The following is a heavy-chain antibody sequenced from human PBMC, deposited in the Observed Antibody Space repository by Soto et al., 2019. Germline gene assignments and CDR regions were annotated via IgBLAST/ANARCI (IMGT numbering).Heavy chain of an antibody. CDR2: ISGSGGST. CDR3: AKDGSGGITIFGVVTPLVPIDY. V-gene: IGHV3-23*01. J-gene: IGHJ4*02. CDR1: GFTFSSYA. D-gene: IGHD3-3*01. Sequence: PGGSLRLSCAASGFTFSSYAMSWVRQAPGKGLEWVSAISGSGGSTYYADSVKGRFTISRDNSKNTLYLQMNSLRAEDTAVYYCAKDGSGGITIFGVVTPLVPIDYWGQGTLVTVSS.